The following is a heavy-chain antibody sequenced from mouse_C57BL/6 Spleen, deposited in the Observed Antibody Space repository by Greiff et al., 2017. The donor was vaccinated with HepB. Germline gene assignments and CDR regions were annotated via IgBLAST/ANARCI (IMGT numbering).Heavy chain of an antibody. CDR1: GYTFTSYW. Sequence: QVQLQQPGAELVMPGASVKLSCKASGYTFTSYWMHWVKQRPGQGLEWIGEIDPSDSYTNYNQKFKGKSTLTVDKSSSTAYMQLSSLTSEDSAVYYCARRGDYAHAMDYWGQGTSVTVSS. D-gene: IGHD2-4*01. J-gene: IGHJ4*01. CDR2: IDPSDSYT. V-gene: IGHV1-69*01. CDR3: ARRGDYAHAMDY.